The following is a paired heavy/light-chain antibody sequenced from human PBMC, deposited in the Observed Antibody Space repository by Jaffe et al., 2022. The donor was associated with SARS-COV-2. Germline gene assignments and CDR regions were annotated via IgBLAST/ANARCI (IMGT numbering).Light chain of an antibody. Sequence: DIVMTQSPDSLAVSLGERATINCKSSQSVLYSSNNKNYLAWYQQKPGQPPKLLIYWASARESGVPDRFSGSGSGTDFTLTISSLQAEDVAVYYCQQYYSTPPWTFGQGTKVEIK. V-gene: IGKV4-1*01. CDR2: WAS. J-gene: IGKJ1*01. CDR1: QSVLYSSNNKNY. CDR3: QQYYSTPPWT.
Heavy chain of an antibody. Sequence: QVQLVESGGGVVQPGRSLRLSCAASGFTFSTYVMHWVRQAPGKGLEWVAVISYDGSNKHYADSGKGRFTISRDNFKNTLYLQMNSLRAEDTAVYYCARDPMTTVTTEILGPGYFDYWGQGTLVTVSS. CDR3: ARDPMTTVTTEILGPGYFDY. V-gene: IGHV3-30*04. J-gene: IGHJ4*02. D-gene: IGHD4-4*01. CDR1: GFTFSTYV. CDR2: ISYDGSNK.